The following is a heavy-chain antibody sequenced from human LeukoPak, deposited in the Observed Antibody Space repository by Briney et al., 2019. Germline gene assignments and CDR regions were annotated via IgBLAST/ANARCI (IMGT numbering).Heavy chain of an antibody. J-gene: IGHJ4*02. CDR2: ISGSGGGT. D-gene: IGHD3-16*01. V-gene: IGHV3-23*01. CDR3: AKVGVQLSFTYIDY. Sequence: QPGGSLRLSCAASGFTFSSYAMSWVRQAPGKGLEWVSAISGSGGGTYYADSVKGRFTISRDNSKNTLYLQMNSLRAEDTAVYYCAKVGVQLSFTYIDYWGQGTLVTVSS. CDR1: GFTFSSYA.